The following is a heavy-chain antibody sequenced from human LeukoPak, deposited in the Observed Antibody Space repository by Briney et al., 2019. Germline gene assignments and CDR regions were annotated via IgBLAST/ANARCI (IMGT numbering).Heavy chain of an antibody. CDR1: GVSISSYY. V-gene: IGHV4-59*01. D-gene: IGHD6-13*01. CDR2: IYYSGTT. J-gene: IGHJ4*02. CDR3: ARGRGSSWYYFDS. Sequence: SETLSLTCTVSGVSISSYYWNWIRQPPGKGLEWVGYIYYSGTTNYNPSLKSRVTISTDTSKNQFSLKLSSVTAADTAVYYCARGRGSSWYYFDSWGQGTLVTVSS.